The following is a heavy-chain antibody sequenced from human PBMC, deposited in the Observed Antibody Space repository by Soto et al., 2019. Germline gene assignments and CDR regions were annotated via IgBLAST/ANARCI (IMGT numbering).Heavy chain of an antibody. J-gene: IGHJ4*02. V-gene: IGHV3-72*01. CDR2: SRNKANSYST. Sequence: EVQLVESGGGLVQPGGSLRLSCAASGFTFSDHYMDWVRQAPGKGREGVGRSRNKANSYSTEYAASVKGRFTISRDESKNSLYLQMNSLKTEDTAVYYCARFSGSYTRGLDYWGQGTLVTVSS. CDR1: GFTFSDHY. D-gene: IGHD1-26*01. CDR3: ARFSGSYTRGLDY.